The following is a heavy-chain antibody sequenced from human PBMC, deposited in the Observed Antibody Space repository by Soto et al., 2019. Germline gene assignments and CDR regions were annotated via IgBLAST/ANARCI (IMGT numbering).Heavy chain of an antibody. V-gene: IGHV3-30*18. J-gene: IGHJ6*02. CDR3: AKDWTSGMDV. D-gene: IGHD3-3*01. Sequence: QVQLVESGGGVVQPGRSLRLSCAASGFTFSSYGMHWVRQAPGKGLEWVAVISYDGSNKYYADSVKGRFTISRDNSKNTLYLQMNSLRAEDTAVYYCAKDWTSGMDVWGQGPTVTVSS. CDR1: GFTFSSYG. CDR2: ISYDGSNK.